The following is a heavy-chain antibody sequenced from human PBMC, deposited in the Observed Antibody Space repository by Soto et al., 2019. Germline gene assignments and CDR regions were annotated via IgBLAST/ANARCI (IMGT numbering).Heavy chain of an antibody. Sequence: SETLSLTCTVSGGSISSYDWSWIRQPPGKGLEWIGNIYDSGSTNYNPSLKSRITISVDTSKNQFSLKLSSVTAAYTAVYYCARLWFGDNQKWFDPWGQGTLVTVSS. CDR2: IYDSGST. D-gene: IGHD3-10*01. J-gene: IGHJ5*02. CDR3: ARLWFGDNQKWFDP. CDR1: GGSISSYD. V-gene: IGHV4-59*08.